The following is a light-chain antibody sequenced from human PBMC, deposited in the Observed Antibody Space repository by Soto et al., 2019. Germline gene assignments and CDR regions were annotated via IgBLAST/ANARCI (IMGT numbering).Light chain of an antibody. J-gene: IGLJ2*01. Sequence: QSVLTQPPSVSGAPGQRVAISCTGSSSNIGAGYDVHWYHQLPGTAPKLLIYDNSNRPSGVPDRFSGSKSGTSASLAITGLQAEDEADYYCQSYDSSLSVVVFGGGTQVTVL. CDR1: SSNIGAGYD. V-gene: IGLV1-40*01. CDR2: DNS. CDR3: QSYDSSLSVVV.